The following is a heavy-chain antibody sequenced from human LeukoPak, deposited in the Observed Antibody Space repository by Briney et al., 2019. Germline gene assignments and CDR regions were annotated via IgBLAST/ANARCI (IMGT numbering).Heavy chain of an antibody. V-gene: IGHV3-21*01. CDR2: ISTTSAFM. Sequence: GGSLRLSCAASGFTFNIYPMHWVRQAPGKGLEWVSTISTTSAFMYYADSVKGRFSIYRDNAKDSLYLQMNSLRAEDTAVYYCTRDYWFDSWGQGTLVTVSS. CDR3: TRDYWFDS. CDR1: GFTFNIYP. J-gene: IGHJ5*01.